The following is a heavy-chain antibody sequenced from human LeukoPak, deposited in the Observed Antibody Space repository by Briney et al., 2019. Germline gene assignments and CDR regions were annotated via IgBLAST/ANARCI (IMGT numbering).Heavy chain of an antibody. Sequence: GGSLRLSCAASGFTFSNAWMSWVRQAPGKGLEWVSAISGSGGSTYYADSVKGRFTISRDNSKNTLYLQMNSLRAEDTAVYYCAKGQGDITMIVVVSYFDYWGQGTLVTVSS. J-gene: IGHJ4*02. CDR3: AKGQGDITMIVVVSYFDY. D-gene: IGHD3-22*01. CDR1: GFTFSNAW. V-gene: IGHV3-23*01. CDR2: ISGSGGST.